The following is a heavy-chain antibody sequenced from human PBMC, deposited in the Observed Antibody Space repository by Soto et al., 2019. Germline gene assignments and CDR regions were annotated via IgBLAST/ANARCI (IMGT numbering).Heavy chain of an antibody. D-gene: IGHD4-17*01. V-gene: IGHV4-59*02. Sequence: SETLSLTCTVSGDSVNSYYWNWIRQTPGKGLEWIAYIYYGGSTNHNPSLKSRVTISADKSKNQFSLKLSSVTAADTAVYYCARSTGYGDSFFDYWGQGTLVTVSS. CDR1: GDSVNSYY. CDR3: ARSTGYGDSFFDY. CDR2: IYYGGST. J-gene: IGHJ4*02.